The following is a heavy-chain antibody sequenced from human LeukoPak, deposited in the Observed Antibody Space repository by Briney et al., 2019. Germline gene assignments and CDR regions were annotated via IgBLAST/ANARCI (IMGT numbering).Heavy chain of an antibody. J-gene: IGHJ4*02. Sequence: AGGSLRLSCAVSGFTFTSYAMSWVRQAPGKGLEWIGYIYYSGSTNYNPSLKSRVTISVDTSKNQFSLKLSSVTAADTAVYYCARTEPRWLQLGGYFDYWGQGTLVTVSS. D-gene: IGHD5-24*01. CDR1: GFTFTSYA. CDR2: IYYSGST. V-gene: IGHV4-59*08. CDR3: ARTEPRWLQLGGYFDY.